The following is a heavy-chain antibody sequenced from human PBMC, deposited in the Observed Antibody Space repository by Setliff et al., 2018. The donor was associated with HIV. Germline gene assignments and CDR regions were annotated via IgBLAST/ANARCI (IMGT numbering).Heavy chain of an antibody. D-gene: IGHD4-17*01. CDR3: ARAAAGNTGPFDL. CDR2: IYYSGST. J-gene: IGHJ4*02. V-gene: IGHV4-59*08. Sequence: PSETLSLTCTVSGGSISSYYWSWIRQPPGKGLEWIGYIYYSGSTNYNPSLKSRVTMSVDTSKNQFSLKLTSMTASDTAVYYCARAAAGNTGPFDLWGQGSPVTVSS. CDR1: GGSISSYY.